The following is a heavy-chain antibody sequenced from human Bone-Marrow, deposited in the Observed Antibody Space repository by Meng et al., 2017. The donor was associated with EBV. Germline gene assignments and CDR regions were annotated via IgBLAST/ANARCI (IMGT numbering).Heavy chain of an antibody. CDR3: WKEADVGYAEPVDY. CDR1: GYTCTSQT. D-gene: IGHD5-12*01. J-gene: IGHJ4*02. CDR2: INTATGYR. Sequence: QVRLLQSAASVKQPGAALKISCKTSGYTCTSQTLTWGREAPGQRLEWMGCINTATGYRKDSQTFQARVNKTADTSTSVAYMELGSLNSEDTGVYYCWKEADVGYAEPVDYWGQGTLVTVSS. V-gene: IGHV1-3*04.